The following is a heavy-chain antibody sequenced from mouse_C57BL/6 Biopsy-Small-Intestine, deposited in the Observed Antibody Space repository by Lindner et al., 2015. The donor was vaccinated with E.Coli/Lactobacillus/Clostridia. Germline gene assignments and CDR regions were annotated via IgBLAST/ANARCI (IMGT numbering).Heavy chain of an antibody. D-gene: IGHD2-4*01. Sequence: VQLQESGAELARPGASVKLSCKASDYTFPSYGIAWVKQRTGQGLEWIGQIYPRSGNTYYNEKFKDKATLTADKSSSTAYMELRGLTSEDSAVYFCAREGDDYGFDYWGQGATLTVSS. CDR1: DYTFPSYG. V-gene: IGHV1-81*01. CDR3: AREGDDYGFDY. CDR2: IYPRSGNT. J-gene: IGHJ2*01.